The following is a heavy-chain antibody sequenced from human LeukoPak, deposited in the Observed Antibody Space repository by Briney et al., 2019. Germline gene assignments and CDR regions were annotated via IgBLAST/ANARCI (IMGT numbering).Heavy chain of an antibody. CDR3: AAADSSGWFFDY. V-gene: IGHV1-58*02. D-gene: IGHD6-19*01. Sequence: GASVKVSCKASGFTFTSSAMQWVRQARGQRLEWIGWIVVGSGNTSYAQKFQERVTITRDMSTSTAYMELSSLRSEDTAVYYCAAADSSGWFFDYWGQGTLVTVSS. CDR1: GFTFTSSA. J-gene: IGHJ4*02. CDR2: IVVGSGNT.